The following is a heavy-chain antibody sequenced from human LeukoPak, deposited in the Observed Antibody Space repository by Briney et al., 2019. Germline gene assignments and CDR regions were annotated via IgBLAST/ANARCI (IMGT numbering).Heavy chain of an antibody. J-gene: IGHJ5*02. Sequence: GGSLRLSCAASGFTFSNYGMSWVRQAPGKGLEWVSTISGSGGRTYYADSVKGRFTISRDNSKNTLYLQMNGLRAEDTAAYYCMRGATDTTRWFDPWGQGTLVTVSS. CDR3: MRGATDTTRWFDP. CDR2: ISGSGGRT. D-gene: IGHD1-7*01. CDR1: GFTFSNYG. V-gene: IGHV3-23*01.